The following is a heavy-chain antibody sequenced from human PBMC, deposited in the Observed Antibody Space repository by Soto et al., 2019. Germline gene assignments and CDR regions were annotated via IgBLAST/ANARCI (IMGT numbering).Heavy chain of an antibody. CDR1: GGSINSDYYH. J-gene: IGHJ6*04. Sequence: PSETLSLTCTVSGGSINSDYYHWTWILQSPGKGLEWIGYIHHSGAILYNPSFKSRLAISVDTSKNQFSLHLSSVTDTDTAVYFRAIEDTAANSLDDWGKETTVPISS. D-gene: IGHD5-18*01. CDR2: IHHSGAI. CDR3: AIEDTAANSLDD. V-gene: IGHV4-30-4*08.